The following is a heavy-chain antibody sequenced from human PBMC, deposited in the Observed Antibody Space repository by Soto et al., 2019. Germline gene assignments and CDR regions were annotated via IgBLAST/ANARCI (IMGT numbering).Heavy chain of an antibody. CDR1: GYTFTSYG. CDR2: ISAYNGNT. D-gene: IGHD3-10*01. Sequence: ASVKVSCKGSGYTFTSYGISWVRQAPGQGLEWMGWISAYNGNTNYAQKLQGRVTMTTDTSTSTAYMELRSLRSDDTAVYYCARVRGGGWFGETLHYFDYWGQGTLVTVSS. V-gene: IGHV1-18*01. J-gene: IGHJ4*02. CDR3: ARVRGGGWFGETLHYFDY.